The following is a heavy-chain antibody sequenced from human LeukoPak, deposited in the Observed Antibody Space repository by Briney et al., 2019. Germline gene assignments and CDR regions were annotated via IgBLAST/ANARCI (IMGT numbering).Heavy chain of an antibody. CDR3: VRDPTTVTTFFDL. J-gene: IGHJ5*01. V-gene: IGHV4-4*07. CDR2: IYKSMYSGVST. CDR1: GDSIGAYY. D-gene: IGHD4-17*01. Sequence: SETLSLTCTVSGDSIGAYYWSWIRQPAGKGLEWIGRIYKSMYSGVSTDYIPSLKSRVTMSVDTSKNQLSLKLSSLTAADTAVYYCVRDPTTVTTFFDLWGQGTLVTVSS.